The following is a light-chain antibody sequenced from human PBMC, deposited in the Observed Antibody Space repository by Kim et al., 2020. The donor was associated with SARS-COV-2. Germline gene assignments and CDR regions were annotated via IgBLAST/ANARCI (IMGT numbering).Light chain of an antibody. V-gene: IGKV1-16*01. J-gene: IGKJ4*01. Sequence: DIQMTQSQSSLSASVGDRITITCRASQDIHNYLAWFQQKPGQAPKSLIYDVSSLQSGVPSRFSGSGSGTHFTLTISNLQPEDFATYYCQHYNSYPLTFGGGTKVDIK. CDR1: QDIHNY. CDR2: DVS. CDR3: QHYNSYPLT.